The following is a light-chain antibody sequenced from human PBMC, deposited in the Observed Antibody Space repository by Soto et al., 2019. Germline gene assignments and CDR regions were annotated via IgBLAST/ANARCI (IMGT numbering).Light chain of an antibody. CDR3: KHNYNSPYT. V-gene: IGKV1-39*01. J-gene: IGKJ2*01. CDR1: QSINSF. Sequence: DIQMTQSPSSLSASVGDRVTITCRASQSINSFLNWYQQKPGKAPKLLIYEASILQSGVPSRFSGSGTGTDFTLTISSLQPEDFATYYCKHNYNSPYTFGQGTKLEIK. CDR2: EAS.